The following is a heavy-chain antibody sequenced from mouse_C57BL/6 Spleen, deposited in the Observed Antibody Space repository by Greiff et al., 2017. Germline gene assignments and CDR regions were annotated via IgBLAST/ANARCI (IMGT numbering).Heavy chain of an antibody. CDR1: GYAFSSYW. V-gene: IGHV1-80*01. J-gene: IGHJ3*01. Sequence: VQLVESGAELVKPGASVKISCKASGYAFSSYWMNWVKQRPGKGLEWIGQIYPGDGDTNYNGKFKGKATLAADKSSITAYMQLSSLTSEDSAVYFCARARLELGEKAWFAYRDQGALVSGSA. D-gene: IGHD4-1*01. CDR3: ARARLELGEKAWFAY. CDR2: IYPGDGDT.